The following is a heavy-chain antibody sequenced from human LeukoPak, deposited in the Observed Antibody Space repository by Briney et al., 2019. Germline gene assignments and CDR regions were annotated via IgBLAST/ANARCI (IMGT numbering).Heavy chain of an antibody. CDR1: GGSISSSSYY. Sequence: PSETLSLTCTVSGGSISSSSYYWGWIRQPPGKGLEWIGSIYYSGSTYYNPSLKSRVTISVDTSKNQFSLKLSSVTAADTAVYYCARFRTYYYDSRRGYFDYWGQGTLVTVSS. J-gene: IGHJ4*02. D-gene: IGHD3-22*01. CDR2: IYYSGST. V-gene: IGHV4-39*01. CDR3: ARFRTYYYDSRRGYFDY.